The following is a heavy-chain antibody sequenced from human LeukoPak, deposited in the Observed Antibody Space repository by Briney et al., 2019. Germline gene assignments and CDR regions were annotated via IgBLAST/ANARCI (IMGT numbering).Heavy chain of an antibody. CDR3: AREEGLYGGNSGVYFQH. CDR1: GYTFTNYY. CDR2: INPSGGST. J-gene: IGHJ1*01. Sequence: GASVKVSCKASGYTFTNYYMHWVRQAPGQGLEWMGRINPSGGSTSYAQKFQGRVTMTRDMSTSTVYMELSSLRSEDTAVYYCAREEGLYGGNSGVYFQHWGQGTLVTVSS. D-gene: IGHD4-23*01. V-gene: IGHV1-46*01.